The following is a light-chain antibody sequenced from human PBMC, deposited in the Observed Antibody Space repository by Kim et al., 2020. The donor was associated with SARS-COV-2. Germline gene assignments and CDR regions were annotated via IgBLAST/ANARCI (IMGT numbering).Light chain of an antibody. CDR2: GAS. J-gene: IGKJ4*01. V-gene: IGKV3-20*01. Sequence: LSPGERATLSGRASQSVSSSYLAWYQQKPGQAPRLLIYGASSRATGIPDRFSGSGSGTDFTLTISRLEPEDFAVYYCQQYGSSPSTFGGGTKLEI. CDR3: QQYGSSPST. CDR1: QSVSSSY.